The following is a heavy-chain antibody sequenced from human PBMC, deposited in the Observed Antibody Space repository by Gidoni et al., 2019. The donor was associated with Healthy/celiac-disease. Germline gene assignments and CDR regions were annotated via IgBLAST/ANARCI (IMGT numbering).Heavy chain of an antibody. Sequence: EVQLLESGGGLVQPGRSLRLSCAASGFTFDDDARHWVRQAPGKGLEWVSGISWNSGSIGYEDSVKGRFTISRDNAKNSLYLQMNRLRAEDTALYYCAKGRAQSITGTPDAFDIWGQGTMVTVSS. CDR1: GFTFDDDA. V-gene: IGHV3-9*01. CDR3: AKGRAQSITGTPDAFDI. D-gene: IGHD1-7*01. J-gene: IGHJ3*02. CDR2: ISWNSGSI.